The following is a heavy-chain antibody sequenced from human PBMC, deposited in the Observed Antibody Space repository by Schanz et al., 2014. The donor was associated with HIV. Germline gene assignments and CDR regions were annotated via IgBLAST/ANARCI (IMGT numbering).Heavy chain of an antibody. CDR1: GASISSYY. CDR3: ASSITISGVVYAMDV. CDR2: ISASGST. Sequence: QVQLQESGPGLVKPSETLSLTCTVSGASISSYYWSWIRQPPGKGLEWIGRISASGSTNYNPSLKSRVAMSVDTSKNQFSLTLNSVTAADSAVYYCASSITISGVVYAMDVWGQGTPVTVSS. V-gene: IGHV4-4*07. J-gene: IGHJ6*02. D-gene: IGHD3-3*01.